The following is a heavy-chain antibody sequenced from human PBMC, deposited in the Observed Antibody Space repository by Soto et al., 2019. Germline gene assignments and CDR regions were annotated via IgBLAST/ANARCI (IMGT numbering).Heavy chain of an antibody. Sequence: PSETLSLTCTVSGGSISSYYWSWIRQPPGKGLEWIGYIYYSGSTNYNPSLKSRVTISVDTSKNQFSLKLSSVTAADTAVYYCARHAPYSSGWSMRPNWFDPWGQGTLLTVSS. D-gene: IGHD6-19*01. CDR3: ARHAPYSSGWSMRPNWFDP. V-gene: IGHV4-59*08. CDR2: IYYSGST. CDR1: GGSISSYY. J-gene: IGHJ5*02.